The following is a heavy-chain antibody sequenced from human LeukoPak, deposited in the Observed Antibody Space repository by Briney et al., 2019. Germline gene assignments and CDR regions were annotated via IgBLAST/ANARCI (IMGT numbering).Heavy chain of an antibody. CDR1: GGSFSGYY. D-gene: IGHD2-8*01. J-gene: IGHJ3*02. V-gene: IGHV4-34*01. Sequence: SETLSLTCAVYGGSFSGYYWSWIRQPPGKGLGWIGEINHSGSTNYNPSLKSRVTISVDTSKNQFSLKLSSVTAADTAVYYCARGSRSMAFDIWGQGTMVTVSS. CDR3: ARGSRSMAFDI. CDR2: INHSGST.